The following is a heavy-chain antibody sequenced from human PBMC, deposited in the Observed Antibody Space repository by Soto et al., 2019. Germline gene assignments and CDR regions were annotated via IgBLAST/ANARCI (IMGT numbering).Heavy chain of an antibody. Sequence: QVQLVESGGGVVQPGRSLRLSCAASGFTFSSYGMHWVRQAPGKGLEWVAVIWYDGSNKYYADSVKGRFTISRDNSKNTLYLQMNSLRAEDTAVYYCARNDYGVIDYWGQGTLVTVSS. CDR1: GFTFSSYG. J-gene: IGHJ4*02. CDR2: IWYDGSNK. D-gene: IGHD4-17*01. V-gene: IGHV3-33*01. CDR3: ARNDYGVIDY.